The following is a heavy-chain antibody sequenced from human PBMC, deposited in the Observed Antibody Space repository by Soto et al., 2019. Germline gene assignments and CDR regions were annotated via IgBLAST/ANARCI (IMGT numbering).Heavy chain of an antibody. CDR2: ISASSGGST. D-gene: IGHD2-15*01. V-gene: IGHV3-23*04. CDR1: GFTFSGYS. J-gene: IGHJ5*02. Sequence: EVQLVESGGGLVKPGGSLRLSCVASGFTFSGYSMNWVRQAPGKGLEWVSCISASSGGSTYYADSVKGRFTISRDNSKNTLYLQMNSLRAEDTAVYYCAKESVSVATNNWFDPWGQGTLVTVSS. CDR3: AKESVSVATNNWFDP.